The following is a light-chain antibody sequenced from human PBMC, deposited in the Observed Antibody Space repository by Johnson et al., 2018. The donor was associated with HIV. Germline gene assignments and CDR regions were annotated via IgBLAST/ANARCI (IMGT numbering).Light chain of an antibody. Sequence: QSVLTQPPSMSAAPGQRVTISCSGSSSNIGNNYVSWYQQLPGTAPKLLIYENNKRPSGIPDRFSASKSGTSATLGITGLQTGDEADYYCATWDSSLSGGVFGTGTKVTVL. CDR1: SSNIGNNY. CDR2: ENN. CDR3: ATWDSSLSGGV. V-gene: IGLV1-51*02. J-gene: IGLJ1*01.